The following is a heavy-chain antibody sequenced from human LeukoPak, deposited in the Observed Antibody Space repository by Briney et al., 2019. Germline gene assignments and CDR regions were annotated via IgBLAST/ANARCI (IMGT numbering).Heavy chain of an antibody. CDR3: ATDKIAAAGTNWFDP. D-gene: IGHD6-13*01. CDR1: GYTFTSYD. V-gene: IGHV1-8*02. Sequence: ASVKVSCKASGYTFTSYDINWVRQATGQGLEWMGWMNPNSGNTGYAQKFQGRVTMTEDTSTDTAYMELSSLRSEDTAVYYCATDKIAAAGTNWFDPWGQGTLVTVSS. J-gene: IGHJ5*02. CDR2: MNPNSGNT.